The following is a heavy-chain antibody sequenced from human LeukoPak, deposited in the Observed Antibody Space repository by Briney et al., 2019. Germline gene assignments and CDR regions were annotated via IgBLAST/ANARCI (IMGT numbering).Heavy chain of an antibody. CDR3: ARLIVGANRYFDY. J-gene: IGHJ4*02. Sequence: GESLRISCKGSGYSFTSYWISWVRQMPGKGLEWMGRIDPSDSYNNYSPSFQGHVTISAVKSISTAYLQWSSLKASDTAMYYCARLIVGANRYFDYWGQGTLVTVSS. V-gene: IGHV5-10-1*01. CDR1: GYSFTSYW. CDR2: IDPSDSYN. D-gene: IGHD1-26*01.